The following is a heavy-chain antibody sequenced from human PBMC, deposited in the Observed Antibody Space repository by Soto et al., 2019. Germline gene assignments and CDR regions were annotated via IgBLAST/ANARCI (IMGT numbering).Heavy chain of an antibody. CDR3: ARDHPHSYGVYYFDY. Sequence: SETLSLTCTVSGGSISNYYWNWIRQSPGKGLEWIGYIYSSGSTHYNPSLQNRVTISIDTSKNQVSLKVNSVTAADAAVYYCARDHPHSYGVYYFDYWGQGTPVTVSS. CDR2: IYSSGST. CDR1: GGSISNYY. J-gene: IGHJ4*02. V-gene: IGHV4-59*01. D-gene: IGHD5-18*01.